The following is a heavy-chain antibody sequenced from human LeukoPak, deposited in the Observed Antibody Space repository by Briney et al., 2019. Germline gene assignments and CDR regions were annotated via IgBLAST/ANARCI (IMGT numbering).Heavy chain of an antibody. CDR2: ISNRGGST. CDR3: ARSPYYDFWSGYYFDF. Sequence: GSLRLSCAASGFTFSNYAMNWVRLAPGKGLEWVSAISNRGGSTYYADSVKGRFTISRDNSKNTLYLQMNSLRAEDTATYYCARSPYYDFWSGYYFDFWGQGTLVTVSS. CDR1: GFTFSNYA. D-gene: IGHD3-3*01. V-gene: IGHV3-23*01. J-gene: IGHJ4*02.